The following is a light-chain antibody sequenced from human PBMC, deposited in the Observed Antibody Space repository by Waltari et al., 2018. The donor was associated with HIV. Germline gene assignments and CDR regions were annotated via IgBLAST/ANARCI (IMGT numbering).Light chain of an antibody. J-gene: IGLJ2*01. CDR1: SSDIGSFDY. CDR3: FSYSDSGTIL. Sequence: SALTQPASVSGSPGQSITISCLGASSDIGSFDYVSWYQQHPDKAPKLILYDVPYRPSGVSGRFSGSRSGSMASLTISGLQPEDEADYFCFSYSDSGTILFGGGTRVTVL. CDR2: DVP. V-gene: IGLV2-14*03.